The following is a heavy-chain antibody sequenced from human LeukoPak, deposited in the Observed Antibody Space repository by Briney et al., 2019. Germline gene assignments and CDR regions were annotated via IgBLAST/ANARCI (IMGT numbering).Heavy chain of an antibody. CDR2: VYKSGGT. V-gene: IGHV4-61*08. CDR1: GGSISSGGYY. D-gene: IGHD4/OR15-4a*01. Sequence: KPSETLSLTCTVSGGSISSGGYYWSWIRQPPGKGLEWIGYVYKSGGTNYNPSLKGRVTISVDTSKNQFSLKLSSVTTADTAVYYCARISLTMRDAFDIWGQGTTVTVST. CDR3: ARISLTMRDAFDI. J-gene: IGHJ3*02.